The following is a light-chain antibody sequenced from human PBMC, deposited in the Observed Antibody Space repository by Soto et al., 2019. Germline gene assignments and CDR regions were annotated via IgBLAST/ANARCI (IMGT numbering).Light chain of an antibody. CDR3: TSYVGSSNVNWV. Sequence: QSALTQPASVSGSPGQSITISCTGTSSDVGGYNYVSWYQHHPGKAPKLMIYEVSKRPSGVPDRFSGSKSGNTASLTVSGLQAEDEADYYCTSYVGSSNVNWVFGGGTKVTVL. CDR1: SSDVGGYNY. CDR2: EVS. J-gene: IGLJ3*02. V-gene: IGLV2-8*01.